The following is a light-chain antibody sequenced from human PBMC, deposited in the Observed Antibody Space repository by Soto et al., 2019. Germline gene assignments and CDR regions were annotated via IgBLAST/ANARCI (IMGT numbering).Light chain of an antibody. Sequence: DILLTHSSDSLAVSLGERATINCKSSQSVLYSSNNKNYLAWYQQKPGQPPKLLIYWASTRESGVPDRFSGSGSGTDFTLTISSLQAEDVAVYYCQQYYSTPWTFGQGTKVDIK. CDR2: WAS. CDR3: QQYYSTPWT. J-gene: IGKJ1*01. V-gene: IGKV4-1*01. CDR1: QSVLYSSNNKNY.